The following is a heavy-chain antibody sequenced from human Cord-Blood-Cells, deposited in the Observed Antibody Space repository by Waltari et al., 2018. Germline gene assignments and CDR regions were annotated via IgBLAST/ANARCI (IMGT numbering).Heavy chain of an antibody. Sequence: EVQLVESGGGLVQPGGSLRLSCAASGFPFGSYSMNWVRQAPGKGLEWVSYISSSSSTIYYADSVKGRFTISRDNAKNSLYLQMNSLRDEDTAVYYCARETVGESDYWGQGTLVTVSS. D-gene: IGHD1-26*01. V-gene: IGHV3-48*02. J-gene: IGHJ4*02. CDR3: ARETVGESDY. CDR2: ISSSSSTI. CDR1: GFPFGSYS.